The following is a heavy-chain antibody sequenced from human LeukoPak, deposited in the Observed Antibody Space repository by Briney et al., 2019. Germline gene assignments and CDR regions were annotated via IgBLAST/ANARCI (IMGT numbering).Heavy chain of an antibody. V-gene: IGHV1-8*03. D-gene: IGHD6-6*01. CDR1: GYTFTSYD. CDR3: ARGRTHYSSSSGDGAFDI. J-gene: IGHJ3*02. CDR2: MNPNSGNT. Sequence: ASVKVSCRASGYTFTSYDINWVRQATGQGLEWMGWMNPNSGNTGYAQKFQGRVTITRNTSISTAYMELSSLRSEDTAVYYCARGRTHYSSSSGDGAFDIWGQGTMVTVSS.